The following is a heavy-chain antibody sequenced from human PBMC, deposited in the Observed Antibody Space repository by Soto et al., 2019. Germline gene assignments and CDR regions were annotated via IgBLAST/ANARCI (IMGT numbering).Heavy chain of an antibody. CDR2: IIPIFGTA. V-gene: IGHV1-69*13. Sequence: ASVKVSCKASGGTFSSYAISWVRQAPGQGLEWMGGIIPIFGTANYAQKFQGRVTITADDSTSTAYMELRSLRPDDTAVYYCAREVTVASYSFDFWGQGTLVTVSS. D-gene: IGHD5-12*01. CDR3: AREVTVASYSFDF. J-gene: IGHJ4*02. CDR1: GGTFSSYA.